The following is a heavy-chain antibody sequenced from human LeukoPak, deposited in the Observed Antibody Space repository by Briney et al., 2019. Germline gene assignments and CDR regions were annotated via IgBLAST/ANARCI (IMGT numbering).Heavy chain of an antibody. CDR2: ISGSGGST. D-gene: IGHD2-15*01. J-gene: IGHJ2*01. Sequence: PGGSLRLSCAASGFTFSSYAMSWVRQAPGKGLEWVSAISGSGGSTYYADSVKGRFTISRDNSKNTLYLQMNSLRAEDTAVYYCAKVPWGYCSGGSCRYWYFDLWGRGTLVTVSS. CDR3: AKVPWGYCSGGSCRYWYFDL. CDR1: GFTFSSYA. V-gene: IGHV3-23*01.